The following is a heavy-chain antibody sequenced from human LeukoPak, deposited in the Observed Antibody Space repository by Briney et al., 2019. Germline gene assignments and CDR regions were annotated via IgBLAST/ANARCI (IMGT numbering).Heavy chain of an antibody. J-gene: IGHJ5*02. CDR2: VIPIFGTA. D-gene: IGHD2-2*01. V-gene: IGHV1-69*01. CDR3: ARGGFYCSSTSCLPNWFDP. CDR1: GGTFSSYA. Sequence: SVKVSCKASGGTFSSYAISWVRQAPGQGREWMGGVIPIFGTANYAQKFQGRVTITADESTSTAYMELSSLRSEDTAVYYCARGGFYCSSTSCLPNWFDPWGQGTLVTVSS.